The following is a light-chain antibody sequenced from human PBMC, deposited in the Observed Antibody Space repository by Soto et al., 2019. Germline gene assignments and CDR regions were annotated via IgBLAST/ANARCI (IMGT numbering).Light chain of an antibody. CDR1: SRDVGGYNY. V-gene: IGLV2-14*01. CDR2: DVN. J-gene: IGLJ1*01. Sequence: QSALTQPASVSGSPGQSSTISCTGSSRDVGGYNYVSWYQQHPGKAPKLMIYDVNNRPSGVSNRFSGSKSGNTASLTISGLQAEDEADYYCSSYTSSSNYVFGSGTKVTVL. CDR3: SSYTSSSNYV.